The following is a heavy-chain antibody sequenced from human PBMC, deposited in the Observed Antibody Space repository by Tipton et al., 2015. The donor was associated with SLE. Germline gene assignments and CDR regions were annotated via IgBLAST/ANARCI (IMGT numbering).Heavy chain of an antibody. J-gene: IGHJ1*01. CDR3: ATHIVVVTANGDFQH. Sequence: SLRLSCAASGFTFSSYEMNWVRQAPGKGLEWVSYISSSGSTIYYADSVKGRFTISRDNAKNSLYLQMNSLRAEDTAVYYCATHIVVVTANGDFQHWGQGTLVTVSS. D-gene: IGHD2-21*02. V-gene: IGHV3-48*03. CDR1: GFTFSSYE. CDR2: ISSSGSTI.